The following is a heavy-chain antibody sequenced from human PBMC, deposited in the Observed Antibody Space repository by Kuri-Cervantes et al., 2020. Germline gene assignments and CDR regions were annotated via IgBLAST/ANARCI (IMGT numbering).Heavy chain of an antibody. D-gene: IGHD3-10*01. Sequence: GGSLRLSCAASGFTFSGSAMHWVRQASGKGLEWVGRIRSKANSYATAYAASVKGRFTISRDNSKNTLYLQMNSLRAEDTAVYYCARGGLWFGELFLYYYYGMDVWGQGTTVTVSS. CDR2: IRSKANSYAT. V-gene: IGHV3-73*01. J-gene: IGHJ6*02. CDR1: GFTFSGSA. CDR3: ARGGLWFGELFLYYYYGMDV.